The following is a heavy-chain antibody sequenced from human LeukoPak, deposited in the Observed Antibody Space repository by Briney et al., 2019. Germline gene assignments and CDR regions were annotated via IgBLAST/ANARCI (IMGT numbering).Heavy chain of an antibody. Sequence: SETLSLTCTVSGGSISSSSYYWGWIRQPPGKGLEWIGSIYYSGSTYYNPSLKSRVTISVDTSENQFSLKLSSVTAADTAVYYCARDARASYGDYPNWFDPWGQGTLVTVSS. V-gene: IGHV4-39*07. CDR2: IYYSGST. CDR3: ARDARASYGDYPNWFDP. D-gene: IGHD4-17*01. J-gene: IGHJ5*02. CDR1: GGSISSSSYY.